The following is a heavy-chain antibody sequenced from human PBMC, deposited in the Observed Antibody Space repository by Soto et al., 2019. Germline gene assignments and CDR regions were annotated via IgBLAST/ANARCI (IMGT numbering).Heavy chain of an antibody. CDR3: ARDTSHYFDH. D-gene: IGHD2-2*01. CDR2: ITPYNGKT. Sequence: GASVKVSCKASGYTFITYVVTWVRQAPGQGLEWMGWITPYNGKTHYAQKFQDRVTMTTDTAATTAYMELRSLTSDDSAMYFCARDTSHYFDHWGQGTLVTVSS. CDR1: GYTFITYV. V-gene: IGHV1-18*01. J-gene: IGHJ4*02.